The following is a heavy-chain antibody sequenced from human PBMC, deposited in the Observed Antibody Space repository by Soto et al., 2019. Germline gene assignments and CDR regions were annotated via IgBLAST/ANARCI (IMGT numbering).Heavy chain of an antibody. CDR2: IGTDDDT. J-gene: IGHJ3*02. CDR3: SRGIDHAFDI. V-gene: IGHV3-13*01. CDR1: GFTFSSYD. Sequence: EVQLVESGGGLVQPGGSLRLSCAASGFTFSSYDMHWVRQATGKGLEWVSAIGTDDDTYYPGSVKGRFTISRENAKNSLYLQMNILRAGDTAVYYCSRGIDHAFDIWGQGTMVTVSS. D-gene: IGHD2-15*01.